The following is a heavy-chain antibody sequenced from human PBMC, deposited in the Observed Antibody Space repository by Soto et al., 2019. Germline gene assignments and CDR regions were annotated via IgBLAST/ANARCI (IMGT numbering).Heavy chain of an antibody. V-gene: IGHV3-23*01. CDR2: ISGSGGST. J-gene: IGHJ4*02. CDR1: GFTFSSYA. D-gene: IGHD3-10*01. CDR3: AKVVGYYYGSGSYYWDY. Sequence: GSLRLSCAASGFTFSSYAMSWVRQAPGKGLEWVSAISGSGGSTYYADSVKGRFTISRDNSKNTLYLQMNSLRAEDTAVYYCAKVVGYYYGSGSYYWDYWGQGTLVTVSS.